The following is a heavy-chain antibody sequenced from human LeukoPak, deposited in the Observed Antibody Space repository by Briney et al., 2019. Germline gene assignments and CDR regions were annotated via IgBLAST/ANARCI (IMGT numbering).Heavy chain of an antibody. J-gene: IGHJ5*02. CDR3: ARGTYYYDSSGLPVGFDP. CDR1: GFTFSSYE. CDR2: ISSSGSTI. D-gene: IGHD3-22*01. Sequence: PGGSLRLSCAASGFTFSSYEMNWVRQAPGKGLEWVSYISSSGSTIYYADSVKGRFTISRDNAKNSLYLQMNSLRAEDTAVYYCARGTYYYDSSGLPVGFDPWGQGTLVTVSS. V-gene: IGHV3-48*03.